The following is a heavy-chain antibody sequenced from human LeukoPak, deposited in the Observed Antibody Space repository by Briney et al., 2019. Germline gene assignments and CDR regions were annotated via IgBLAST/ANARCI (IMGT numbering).Heavy chain of an antibody. CDR1: GGSVTAGDYS. D-gene: IGHD3-10*01. CDR2: MYYTGNA. V-gene: IGHV4-30-4*01. CDR3: ARYFPRFGESFDY. J-gene: IGHJ4*02. Sequence: SQTLSLTCTVSGGSVTAGDYSWTWIRQSPGKGLEWIGYMYYTGNAYFNPSLKSRVSISVDASKNQFSLRLTSVTAADTAVYYCARYFPRFGESFDYWGQGTLVTVSS.